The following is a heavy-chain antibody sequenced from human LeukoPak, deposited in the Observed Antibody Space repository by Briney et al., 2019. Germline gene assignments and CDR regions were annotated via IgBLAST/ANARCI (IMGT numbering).Heavy chain of an antibody. V-gene: IGHV1-2*02. CDR1: GYTFTAYY. D-gene: IGHD4/OR15-4a*01. J-gene: IGHJ5*02. Sequence: ASVKVSCKASGYTFTAYYMHWVRQAPGQGLEWMGWLNPNSGGTAYAQKFQGRVTMTRDTSISTAYMELSRLTSDDTAVYYCARGNLLTYRLDPWGQGTLVTVSS. CDR2: LNPNSGGT. CDR3: ARGNLLTYRLDP.